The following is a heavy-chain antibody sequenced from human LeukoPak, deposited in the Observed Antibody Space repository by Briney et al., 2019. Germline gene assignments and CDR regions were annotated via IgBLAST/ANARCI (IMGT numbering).Heavy chain of an antibody. J-gene: IGHJ3*02. CDR2: ISWNSGSI. V-gene: IGHV3-9*01. CDR1: GFTFDDYA. CDR3: AKGNKAVAGMAWVAFDI. Sequence: GRSLRLSCAASGFTFDDYAMHWVRQAPGKGLEWVSGISWNSGSIGYADSVKGRFTISRDNAKNSLYLQMNSLSAEDTALYYCAKGNKAVAGMAWVAFDIWGQGTMVTVSS. D-gene: IGHD6-19*01.